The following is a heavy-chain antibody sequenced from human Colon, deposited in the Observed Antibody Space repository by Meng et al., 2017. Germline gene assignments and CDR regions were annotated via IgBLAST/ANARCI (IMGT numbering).Heavy chain of an antibody. CDR2: ISYDGSNK. CDR1: GFTFSSYA. J-gene: IGHJ4*02. V-gene: IGHV3-30*04. CDR3: SGGYDSSVDY. D-gene: IGHD5-12*01. Sequence: SLKISCAASGFTFSSYAMHWVRQAPGKGLEWVAVISYDGSNKYYADSVKGRFTISRDNSKNTLYLQMNSLRAEDTAVYYCSGGYDSSVDYWGQGTLVTVSS.